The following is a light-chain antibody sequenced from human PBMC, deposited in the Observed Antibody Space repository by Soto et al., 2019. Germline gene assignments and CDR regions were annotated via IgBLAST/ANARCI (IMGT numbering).Light chain of an antibody. CDR3: QQRSNWPPSIT. CDR2: DAS. Sequence: EIVLTQSPATLSFSLGERATLSCRASQSVSSYLAWYRQKPGQAPRLLIYDASNMATGIPARFSGSGSGTDFTLTISSLEPEDFAVYYCQQRSNWPPSITFGQGTRLE. V-gene: IGKV3-11*01. J-gene: IGKJ5*01. CDR1: QSVSSY.